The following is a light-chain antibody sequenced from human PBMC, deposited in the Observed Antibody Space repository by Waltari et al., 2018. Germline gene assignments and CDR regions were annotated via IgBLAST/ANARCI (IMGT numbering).Light chain of an antibody. CDR1: QSLLYTSNNKNY. V-gene: IGKV4-1*01. Sequence: DVMMTQSPDPLAVSLGARVTIHCTSSQSLLYTSNNKNYLAWYQQKPGQPPKILIYWASIRESGVPDRFSGSGSGTDFTLTISGLQAEDVASYFCLQYLHTPRTFGQGTKVEIK. CDR2: WAS. CDR3: LQYLHTPRT. J-gene: IGKJ1*01.